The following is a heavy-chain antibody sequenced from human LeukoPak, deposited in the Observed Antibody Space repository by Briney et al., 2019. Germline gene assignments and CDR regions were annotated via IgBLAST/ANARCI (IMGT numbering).Heavy chain of an antibody. CDR3: ARDPGGSSEYFQH. CDR1: GGSISSYY. D-gene: IGHD3-10*01. J-gene: IGHJ1*01. CDR2: IYYSGST. V-gene: IGHV4-59*01. Sequence: PSETLSLTCTVSGGSISSYYWSWIRQPPGKGLEWIGYIYYSGSTNYNPSLKSRVTISVDTSKNQFSLKLSSVTAADTAVYYCARDPGGSSEYFQHWGQGTLVTVSS.